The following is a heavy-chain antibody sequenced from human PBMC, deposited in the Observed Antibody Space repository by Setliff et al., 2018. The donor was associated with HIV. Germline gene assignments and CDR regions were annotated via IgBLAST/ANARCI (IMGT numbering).Heavy chain of an antibody. CDR3: VREAHDSNNMGAFDI. Sequence: GESLKISCAASGFTFSSYEMHWVRQVTGKGLEWVSAIGAAGDTYYPGSVKGRFIISRENAKNSMYLQMNSLRAGDTAAYYCVREAHDSNNMGAFDIWGQGTMVTVSS. CDR2: IGAAGDT. J-gene: IGHJ3*02. D-gene: IGHD3-22*01. CDR1: GFTFSSYE. V-gene: IGHV3-13*01.